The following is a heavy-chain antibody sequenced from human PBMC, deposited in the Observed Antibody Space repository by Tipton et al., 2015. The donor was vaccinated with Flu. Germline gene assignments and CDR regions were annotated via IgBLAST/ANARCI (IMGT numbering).Heavy chain of an antibody. CDR2: IYTSGST. D-gene: IGHD3-10*01. Sequence: TLSLTCTVSGGSISSGSYYWSWIRQPAGKGLEWIGRIYTSGSTNYNPPLKSRVTISVDTSKNQFSLKLSSVTAADTAVYYCARRPGQPPHYDYYYGMDVWGQGTTVTVSS. CDR1: GGSISSGSYY. V-gene: IGHV4-61*02. CDR3: ARRPGQPPHYDYYYGMDV. J-gene: IGHJ6*02.